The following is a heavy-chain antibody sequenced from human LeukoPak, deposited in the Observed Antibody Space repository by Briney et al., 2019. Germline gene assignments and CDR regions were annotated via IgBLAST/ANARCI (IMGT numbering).Heavy chain of an antibody. J-gene: IGHJ4*02. CDR1: GGSINTYY. V-gene: IGHV4-59*12. CDR2: IFYSGST. Sequence: SETLSLTCTVSGGSINTYYWSWIRQPPGKGLEWIGSIFYSGSTNYNPSLKSRVTISVDTSKNQFSLTLTSVTAADTAIYYCSRESGAFCPFGYWGQGTLVIVPP. CDR3: SRESGAFCPFGY. D-gene: IGHD1-26*01.